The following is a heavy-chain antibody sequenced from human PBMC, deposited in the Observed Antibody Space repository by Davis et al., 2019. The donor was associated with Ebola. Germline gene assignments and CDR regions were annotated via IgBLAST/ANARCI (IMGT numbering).Heavy chain of an antibody. Sequence: GESLKISCAASGFTFSSYGMHWFRQAPGKGLEWVAVIWYDGSNKYYADSVKGRFTISRDNSKNTLYLQMNSLRAEDTAVYYCARENPSYDILTGYFDYWGQGTLVTVSS. D-gene: IGHD3-9*01. CDR2: IWYDGSNK. CDR3: ARENPSYDILTGYFDY. J-gene: IGHJ4*02. CDR1: GFTFSSYG. V-gene: IGHV3-33*01.